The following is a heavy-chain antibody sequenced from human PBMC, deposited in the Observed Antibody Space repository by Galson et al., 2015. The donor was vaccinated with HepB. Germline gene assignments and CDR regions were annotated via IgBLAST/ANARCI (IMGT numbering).Heavy chain of an antibody. CDR2: ISAYNGNT. CDR3: ARDRWDMVRGVITGPDY. Sequence: SVKVSCKASGYTFTSYGISWVRQAPGQGLEWMGWISAYNGNTNYAQKLQGRVTMTTDTSTSTAYMELRSLRSDDTAVYYCARDRWDMVRGVITGPDYWGQGTLVTVSS. CDR1: GYTFTSYG. V-gene: IGHV1-18*04. D-gene: IGHD3-10*01. J-gene: IGHJ4*02.